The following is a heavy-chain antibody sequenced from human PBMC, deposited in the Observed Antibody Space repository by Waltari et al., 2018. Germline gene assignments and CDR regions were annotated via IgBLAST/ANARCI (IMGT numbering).Heavy chain of an antibody. Sequence: QVQLQESGPGLVKPSGTLSLACAVSGDSIRTDNWWTWVRQPPGKGLEWIGDVYHDGRVNYDPSVRSRVTMSVDRSKNEFSLTLFSVTAADTAVYFCGITVGSGRNILEVDCWGQGILVTVAS. CDR1: GDSIRTDNW. CDR2: VYHDGRV. D-gene: IGHD3-3*02. V-gene: IGHV4-4*02. CDR3: GITVGSGRNILEVDC. J-gene: IGHJ4*02.